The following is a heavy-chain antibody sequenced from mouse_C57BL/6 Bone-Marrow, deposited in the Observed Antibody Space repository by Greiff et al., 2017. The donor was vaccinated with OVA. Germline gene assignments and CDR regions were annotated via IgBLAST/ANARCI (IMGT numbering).Heavy chain of an antibody. CDR1: GFNIKDDY. CDR3: TTSTGVAPGAMDY. D-gene: IGHD1-1*01. J-gene: IGHJ4*01. Sequence: EVQLQESGAELVRPGASVKLSCTASGFNIKDDYMHWVKQRPEQGLEWIGWIDPENGDTEYASKFQGKATITADTSSNTAYLQLSSLTSEDTAVYYCTTSTGVAPGAMDYWGQGTSVTVSS. V-gene: IGHV14-4*01. CDR2: IDPENGDT.